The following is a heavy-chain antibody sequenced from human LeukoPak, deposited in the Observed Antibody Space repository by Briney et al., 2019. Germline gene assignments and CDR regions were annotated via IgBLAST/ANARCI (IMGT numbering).Heavy chain of an antibody. V-gene: IGHV3-23*01. J-gene: IGHJ4*02. CDR1: GFTFSSYA. CDR3: AKPGVYGDTEYYFDY. D-gene: IGHD4-17*01. Sequence: GGSLRLSCAASGFTFSSYAMSWVRQAPGKGLEWVSAISGSGGSKYYADSVKGRFTISRDNSKNTLYLQMNSLRAEDTAVYYCAKPGVYGDTEYYFDYWGQGTLVTVSS. CDR2: ISGSGGSK.